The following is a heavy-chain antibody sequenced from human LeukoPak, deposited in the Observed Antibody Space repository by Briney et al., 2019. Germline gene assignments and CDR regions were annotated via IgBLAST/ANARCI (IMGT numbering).Heavy chain of an antibody. CDR2: INRIGSA. D-gene: IGHD1-1*01. CDR3: ARAHYGTASPAGGL. CDR1: SGSFSGFY. J-gene: IGHJ4*02. V-gene: IGHV4-34*01. Sequence: SETLSLTCAVYSGSFSGFYWSWIRQPPGRGLEWIGEINRIGSANYNPSLRSRVTVSVDTSKSQFSLKLSSVTAADTAVYYCARAHYGTASPAGGLWGQGTLVTVSS.